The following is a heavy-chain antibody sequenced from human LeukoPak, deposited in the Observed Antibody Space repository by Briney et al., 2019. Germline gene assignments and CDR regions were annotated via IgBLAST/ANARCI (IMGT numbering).Heavy chain of an antibody. CDR3: ARGSIAARVGHY. J-gene: IGHJ4*02. D-gene: IGHD6-6*01. V-gene: IGHV4-34*01. CDR1: GFTFSSYA. CDR2: INHSGST. Sequence: GSLRLSCAASGFTFSSYAMSWVRQPPGKGLEWIGEINHSGSTNYNPSLKSRVTISVDTPKNQFSLKLSSVTAADTAVYYCARGSIAARVGHYWGQGTLVTVSS.